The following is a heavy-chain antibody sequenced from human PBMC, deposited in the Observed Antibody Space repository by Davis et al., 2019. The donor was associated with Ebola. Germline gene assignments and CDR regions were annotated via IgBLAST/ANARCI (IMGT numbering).Heavy chain of an antibody. J-gene: IGHJ3*02. CDR1: GGTFSSYA. CDR3: ARDIVVISPNDAFDI. D-gene: IGHD3-22*01. CDR2: ISAYNGNT. Sequence: ASVKVSCKASGGTFSSYAISWVRQAPGQGLEWMGWISAYNGNTNYAQKLQGRVTMTTDTSTSTAYMELSSLRSEDTAVYYCARDIVVISPNDAFDIWGQGTMVTVSS. V-gene: IGHV1-18*01.